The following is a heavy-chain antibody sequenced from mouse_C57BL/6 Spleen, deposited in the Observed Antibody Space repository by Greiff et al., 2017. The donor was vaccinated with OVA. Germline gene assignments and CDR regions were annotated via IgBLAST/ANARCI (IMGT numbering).Heavy chain of an antibody. D-gene: IGHD4-1*01. J-gene: IGHJ3*01. CDR1: GYAFSSYW. CDR3: ARAGGYWFAY. Sequence: VKLMESGAELVKPGASVKISCKASGYAFSSYWMNWVKQRPGKGLEWIGQIYPGDGDTNYNGKFKGKATLTADKSSSTAYMQLSSLTSEDSAVYFCARAGGYWFAYWGQGTLVTVSA. CDR2: IYPGDGDT. V-gene: IGHV1-80*01.